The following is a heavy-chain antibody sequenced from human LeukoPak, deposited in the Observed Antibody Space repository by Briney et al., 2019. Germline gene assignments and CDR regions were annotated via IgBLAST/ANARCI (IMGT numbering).Heavy chain of an antibody. J-gene: IGHJ3*02. CDR1: GGSITSTNY. D-gene: IGHD2-15*01. Sequence: PSETLSPTCGVSGGSITSTNYWTWVRQPPGKGLEWIGEVNLQGSTNYNPSLMGRAAISVDLSENHISLQLTSVTATGTAVYYCATCSGGTVGSCHYGYDIWGQGTMVTVSS. V-gene: IGHV4-4*02. CDR3: ATCSGGTVGSCHYGYDI. CDR2: VNLQGST.